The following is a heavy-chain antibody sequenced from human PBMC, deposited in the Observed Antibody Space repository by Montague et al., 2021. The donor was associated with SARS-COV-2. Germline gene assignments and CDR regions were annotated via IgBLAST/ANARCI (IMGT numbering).Heavy chain of an antibody. CDR1: GSSFRSYA. D-gene: IGHD1-1*01. CDR3: ARAPPHDWNDLRSLDY. CDR2: MSGAGGST. J-gene: IGHJ4*02. Sequence: TLRLSCAASGSSFRSYAMHWVRQAPGKGLAWVSGMSGAGGSTYYADSVKGRFTISRDNSKNTLYLQMSSLRAEDTAIYYCARAPPHDWNDLRSLDYWGQGTLVTVSS. V-gene: IGHV3-23*01.